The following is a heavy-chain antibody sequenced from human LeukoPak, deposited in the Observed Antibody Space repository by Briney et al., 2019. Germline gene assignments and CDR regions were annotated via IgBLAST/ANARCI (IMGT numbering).Heavy chain of an antibody. Sequence: GGSLRLSCAASGFTFSSYSMTWVRQAPGKGLEWVSSISSSSSYIYYADSVKGRFTISRDNAKNSLYLQMNSLRAEDTAVYYCARDKGSGWYAYYFDYWGQGTLVTVSS. D-gene: IGHD6-19*01. CDR3: ARDKGSGWYAYYFDY. CDR2: ISSSSSYI. J-gene: IGHJ4*02. CDR1: GFTFSSYS. V-gene: IGHV3-21*01.